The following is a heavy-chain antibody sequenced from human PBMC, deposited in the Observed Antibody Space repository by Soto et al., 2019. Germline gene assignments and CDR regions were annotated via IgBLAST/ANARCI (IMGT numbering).Heavy chain of an antibody. V-gene: IGHV1-18*01. Sequence: QAQLVQSGTEVEKPGASVKVSCKASGYTFTSYAIIWVRQAPGQGLEWMGWISANNGNTNYAQKLQGRVTMTADTSTSTAYMELRSLRSDDTAVYYCARGWGGIVVAGTRLDYWGQGTLVTVSS. CDR2: ISANNGNT. D-gene: IGHD6-19*01. CDR1: GYTFTSYA. J-gene: IGHJ4*02. CDR3: ARGWGGIVVAGTRLDY.